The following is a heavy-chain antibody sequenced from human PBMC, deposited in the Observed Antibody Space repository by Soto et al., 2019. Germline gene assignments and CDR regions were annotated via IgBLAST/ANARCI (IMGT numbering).Heavy chain of an antibody. J-gene: IGHJ5*02. CDR2: IGGSGSSA. Sequence: EVQLLESGGGLVQPGGSLRLSCVASGFTFKNFAMTWVRQAPGKGMEWVSAIGGSGSSANYADSVKGRFTVPRDDSKSTLYLQMSGLRVDDTALYYCAKDAVAYNGEWDWFDLWGQGTLVTVSS. CDR1: GFTFKNFA. D-gene: IGHD3-10*01. V-gene: IGHV3-23*01. CDR3: AKDAVAYNGEWDWFDL.